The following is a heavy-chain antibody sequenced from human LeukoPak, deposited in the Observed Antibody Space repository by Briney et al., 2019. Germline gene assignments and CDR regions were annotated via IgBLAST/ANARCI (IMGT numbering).Heavy chain of an antibody. V-gene: IGHV3-11*04. D-gene: IGHD3-22*01. CDR1: GFTFSDYY. CDR3: ARDSDSSGYSDDY. Sequence: GGSLRLSCAASGFTFSDYYMSWIRQAPGKGLEWVSYISSSGSTIYYADSVKGRFTISRDNAKNPLYLQMNSLRAEDTAVYYCARDSDSSGYSDDYWGQGTLVTVSS. J-gene: IGHJ4*02. CDR2: ISSSGSTI.